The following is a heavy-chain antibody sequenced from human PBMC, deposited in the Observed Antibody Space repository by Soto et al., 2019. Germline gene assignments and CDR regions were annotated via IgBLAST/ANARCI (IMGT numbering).Heavy chain of an antibody. CDR2: IYYSGST. J-gene: IGHJ6*02. V-gene: IGHV4-59*08. Sequence: QVQLQESGPGLVKPSETLSLTCTVSGGSISSYYWSWIRQPPGKGLEWVGYIYYSGSTNHNPSLRSRDTKSVDTSKNQFSLKLSSVTAADTAVYYCASHHHGSGPYPMDVWGQGTTVTVPS. CDR3: ASHHHGSGPYPMDV. CDR1: GGSISSYY. D-gene: IGHD3-10*01.